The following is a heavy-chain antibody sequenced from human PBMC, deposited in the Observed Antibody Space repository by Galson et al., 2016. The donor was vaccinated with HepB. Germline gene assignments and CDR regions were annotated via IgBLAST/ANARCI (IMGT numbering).Heavy chain of an antibody. CDR3: AKEGTIFGVVPYGMDV. Sequence: SLRLSCAASRFTFSSYAMSWVRQAPGKGLEWVSVISGSGGSTYYADSVKGRFTISRDNSKNTLNLQMNSLRAEDTAVYYCAKEGTIFGVVPYGMDVWGQGTKVIVSS. D-gene: IGHD3-3*01. V-gene: IGHV3-23*01. CDR1: RFTFSSYA. CDR2: ISGSGGST. J-gene: IGHJ6*02.